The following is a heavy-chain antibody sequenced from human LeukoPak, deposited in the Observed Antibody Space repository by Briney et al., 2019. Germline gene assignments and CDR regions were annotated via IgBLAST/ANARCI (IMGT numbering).Heavy chain of an antibody. J-gene: IGHJ4*02. CDR3: ARDRYRYDILTGYQFDY. CDR1: GFTFSSYG. CDR2: IWYDGSNK. D-gene: IGHD3-9*01. Sequence: PGRSLRLFCAASGFTFSSYGMHWVRQAPGKGLEWVAVIWYDGSNKYYADSVKGRFTISRGNSKNTLYLQMNSLRAEDTAVYYCARDRYRYDILTGYQFDYWGQRTLVTVSS. V-gene: IGHV3-33*01.